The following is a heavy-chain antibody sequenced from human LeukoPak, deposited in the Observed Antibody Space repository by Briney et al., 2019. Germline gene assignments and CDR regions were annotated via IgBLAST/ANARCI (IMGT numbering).Heavy chain of an antibody. V-gene: IGHV1-46*01. J-gene: IGHJ4*02. Sequence: ASVKVSCKASGYTFTSYYMHWVRQAPGQGLEWMGIINPSGGSTSYAQKFQGRVTMTRDMSTSTVYMELSSLRSEDTAVYYCARSFSDYGDYGTNSIKNSFDYWGQGTLVTVSS. CDR3: ARSFSDYGDYGTNSIKNSFDY. CDR2: INPSGGST. D-gene: IGHD4-17*01. CDR1: GYTFTSYY.